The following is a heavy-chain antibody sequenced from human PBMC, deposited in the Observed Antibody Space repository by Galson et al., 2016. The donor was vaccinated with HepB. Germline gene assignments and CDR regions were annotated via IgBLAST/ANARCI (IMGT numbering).Heavy chain of an antibody. J-gene: IGHJ6*02. CDR1: GYSLTSYA. CDR3: SRSGTTPRPGYYGMEV. Sequence: SVKVSCKASGYSLTSYAIHWVRQAPGQGLEWMGWINAYNGNTKYSQKLQGRVMITRDTSANTAYMELSSLRSEDTAIYYCSRSGTTPRPGYYGMEVWGQGTTVTVSS. CDR2: INAYNGNT. V-gene: IGHV1-3*01. D-gene: IGHD1-7*01.